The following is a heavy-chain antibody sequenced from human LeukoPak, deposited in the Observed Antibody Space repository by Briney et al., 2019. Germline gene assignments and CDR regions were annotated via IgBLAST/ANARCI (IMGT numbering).Heavy chain of an antibody. V-gene: IGHV3-23*01. CDR3: AKDLYYYDSSGYYYPPFDY. CDR2: ISGSGGST. CDR1: GFTFSSYA. J-gene: IGHJ4*02. Sequence: GGSLRLSCAASGFTFSSYAMSWVRQAPGKGLEWVSAISGSGGSTYYADSVKGRFTISRDNSKNTLYLQMNNLRAEDTAVYYCAKDLYYYDSSGYYYPPFDYWGQGTLVTVSS. D-gene: IGHD3-22*01.